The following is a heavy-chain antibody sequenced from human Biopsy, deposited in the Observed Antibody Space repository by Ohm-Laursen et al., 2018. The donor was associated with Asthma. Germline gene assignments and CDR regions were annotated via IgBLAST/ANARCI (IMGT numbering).Heavy chain of an antibody. CDR1: GASINSGGYS. J-gene: IGHJ6*02. D-gene: IGHD3-9*01. Sequence: TLSLTCAVSGASINSGGYSWDWIRQPPGKGLELIAYLFHRGTTYYNPSLKSRVTISVDRSQRQFSLKVNSVTAADTAVYYCARMNTLIQAANYFSYAMDVWGQGTTVTVSS. V-gene: IGHV4-30-2*01. CDR3: ARMNTLIQAANYFSYAMDV. CDR2: LFHRGTT.